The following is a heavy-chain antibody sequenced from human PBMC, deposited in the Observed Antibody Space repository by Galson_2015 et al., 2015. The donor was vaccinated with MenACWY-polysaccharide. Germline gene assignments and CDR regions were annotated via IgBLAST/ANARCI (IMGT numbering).Heavy chain of an antibody. D-gene: IGHD6-6*01. Sequence: QSGAEVKKPGESLKISCKGSGYSFTNYWIGWVRQMPEKGLEWMGIIYPGDSDTRYSPSFQGQVTTSADKSINTAYLQWSSLKASDTAMYYCVRHKYTTSSGDYWGQGTLVTVSS. CDR3: VRHKYTTSSGDY. CDR2: IYPGDSDT. CDR1: GYSFTNYW. V-gene: IGHV5-51*01. J-gene: IGHJ4*02.